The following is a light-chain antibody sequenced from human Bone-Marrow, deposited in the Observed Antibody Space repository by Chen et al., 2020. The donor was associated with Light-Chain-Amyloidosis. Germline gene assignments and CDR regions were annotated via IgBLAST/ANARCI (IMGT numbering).Light chain of an antibody. CDR2: DVT. Sequence: QSALTQPPSASGSHGQSVTISCTGTSSDVGDYNYVSWYQQHPGKAPKLIIYDVTERPSGVPDRYSGSKSGNTASLTVSGLQGEDEADYYGYSYSVGSTYVFGTGTKVIVL. V-gene: IGLV2-8*01. J-gene: IGLJ1*01. CDR3: YSYSVGSTYV. CDR1: SSDVGDYNY.